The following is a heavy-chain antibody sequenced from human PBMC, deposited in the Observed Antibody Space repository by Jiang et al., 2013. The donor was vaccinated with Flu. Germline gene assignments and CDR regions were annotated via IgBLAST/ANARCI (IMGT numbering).Heavy chain of an antibody. CDR3: TTDGMVRVKGNWFDP. V-gene: IGHV3-15*01. Sequence: RFTISRDDSKNTLYLQMNSLKTEDTAVYYCTTDGMVRVKGNWFDPWGQGTLVTVSS. D-gene: IGHD3-10*01. J-gene: IGHJ5*02.